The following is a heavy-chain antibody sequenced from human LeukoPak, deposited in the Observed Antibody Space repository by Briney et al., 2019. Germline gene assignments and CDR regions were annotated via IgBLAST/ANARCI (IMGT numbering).Heavy chain of an antibody. CDR1: GGSISSSSYY. V-gene: IGHV4-39*01. J-gene: IGHJ5*02. CDR3: ARHPHYCSSTSCPPRWFDP. Sequence: SETLSLTCTVSGGSISSSSYYWGWIRQPPGKGLEWIGSIYYSGSTYYSPSLKSRVTISVDTSKNQFSLKLSSVTAADTAVYYCARHPHYCSSTSCPPRWFDPWGQGTLVTVSS. D-gene: IGHD2-2*01. CDR2: IYYSGST.